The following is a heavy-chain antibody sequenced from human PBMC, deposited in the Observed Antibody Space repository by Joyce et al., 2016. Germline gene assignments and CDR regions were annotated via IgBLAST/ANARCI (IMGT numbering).Heavy chain of an antibody. D-gene: IGHD3-3*01. J-gene: IGHJ4*02. CDR3: ARVRNDFWSGPDY. CDR1: GFIFSDYY. Sequence: QVQLVESGGGLVKPGGSLRLSCAASGFIFSDYYMSWIRQARGKGLEWVSYISSSGSFTNDADSGKGRFTISRDNAKNSLYLQMNSLRAEDTAVYYCARVRNDFWSGPDYWGQGTLVTVSS. V-gene: IGHV3-11*06. CDR2: ISSSGSFT.